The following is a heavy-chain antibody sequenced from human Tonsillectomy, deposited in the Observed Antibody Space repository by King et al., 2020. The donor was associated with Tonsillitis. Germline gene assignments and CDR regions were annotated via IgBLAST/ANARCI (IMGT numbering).Heavy chain of an antibody. V-gene: IGHV4-59*08. Sequence: QLQESGPGLVKPSETLSLTCTVSGGSISSYYWSWIRQPPGKGLEWIGYIYYSGSTNYNPSLKSRVTISVDTSKNQFSLKLSSVTAADTAVYYCARPRYGYNWYFDLWGRGTLVTVSS. CDR2: IYYSGST. CDR3: ARPRYGYNWYFDL. CDR1: GGSISSYY. J-gene: IGHJ2*01. D-gene: IGHD1-1*01.